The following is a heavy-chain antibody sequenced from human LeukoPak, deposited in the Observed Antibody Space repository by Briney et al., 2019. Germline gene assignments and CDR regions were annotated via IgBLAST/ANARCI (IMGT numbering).Heavy chain of an antibody. CDR1: GFRFSSYA. V-gene: IGHV3-23*01. CDR2: ISVSGDST. J-gene: IGHJ4*02. D-gene: IGHD1-14*01. CDR3: AKLPELGDCDH. Sequence: GGSLRLSCAASGFRFSSYAMSWVRQAPGKGLQWVSTISVSGDSTYYADSVKGRFIISRDSSKNTLFLHMNGLRAEDTALYYCAKLPELGDCDHWGQGTLVTVSS.